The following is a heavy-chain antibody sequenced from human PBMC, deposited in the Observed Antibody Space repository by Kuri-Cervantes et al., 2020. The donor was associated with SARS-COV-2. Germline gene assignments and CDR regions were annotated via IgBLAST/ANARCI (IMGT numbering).Heavy chain of an antibody. V-gene: IGHV1-18*01. CDR3: AIDAIGNVVVVAATYYFDS. J-gene: IGHJ4*02. CDR2: ISAYTGNT. D-gene: IGHD2-15*01. Sequence: ASVKVSCKASGYTFTSYGISCVRQAPGQGLEWMGWISAYTGNTNYAQKLQDRVTMTTHTSTSTAYMELRSLRSDDTAVYYCAIDAIGNVVVVAATYYFDSWGQGTLVTVSS. CDR1: GYTFTSYG.